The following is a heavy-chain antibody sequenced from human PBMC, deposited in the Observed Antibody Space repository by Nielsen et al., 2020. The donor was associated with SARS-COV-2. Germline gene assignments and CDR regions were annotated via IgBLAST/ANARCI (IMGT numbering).Heavy chain of an antibody. V-gene: IGHV4-30-2*01. CDR1: GGSISSGGYS. CDR3: ARVDLDAFDI. CDR2: IYHSGST. D-gene: IGHD3-9*01. J-gene: IGHJ3*02. Sequence: LRLSCAVSGGSISSGGYSWSWIRQPPGKGLEWIGYIYHSGSTYYNPSLKSRVTISVDRSKNQFSLKLSSVTAADTAVYYCARVDLDAFDIWGQGTMVTVSS.